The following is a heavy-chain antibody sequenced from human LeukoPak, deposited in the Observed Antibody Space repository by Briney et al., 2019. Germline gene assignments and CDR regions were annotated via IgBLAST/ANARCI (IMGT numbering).Heavy chain of an antibody. V-gene: IGHV4-61*09. CDR2: IFTRGTT. J-gene: IGHJ4*02. Sequence: TLSLTCTVSGGSISSGSYYWNWIRQPAGKGLDWLGNIFTRGTTNYNASLGSRLTISLDTARNQFSLSLRSVTAADTAIYFRARSSLAVYFNYWGQGTLVTASS. CDR1: GGSISSGSYY. D-gene: IGHD6-19*01. CDR3: ARSSLAVYFNY.